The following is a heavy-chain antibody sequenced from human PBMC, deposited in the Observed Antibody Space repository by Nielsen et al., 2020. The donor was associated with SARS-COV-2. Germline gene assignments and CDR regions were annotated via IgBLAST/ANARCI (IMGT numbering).Heavy chain of an antibody. CDR3: AKDRAGATYARFDL. Sequence: GGSLRLSCAASGFTFSTYWMHWVRQAPGKGLVWVARINNDGSVTNYGDSVTGRFAISRDNSKNTLYLQMNSLRAEDTAVYYCAKDRAGATYARFDLWGQGTLVTVSS. D-gene: IGHD4/OR15-4a*01. CDR1: GFTFSTYW. J-gene: IGHJ4*02. CDR2: INNDGSVT. V-gene: IGHV3-74*01.